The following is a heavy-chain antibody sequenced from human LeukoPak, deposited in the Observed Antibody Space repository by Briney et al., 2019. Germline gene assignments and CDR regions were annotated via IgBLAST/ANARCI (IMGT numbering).Heavy chain of an antibody. CDR1: GFTFSTYS. V-gene: IGHV3-21*06. CDR2: ISGRSSDI. CDR3: ARDAIVVVVAATGGSWFDP. D-gene: IGHD2-15*01. J-gene: IGHJ5*02. Sequence: GGSLGLSCSASGFTFSTYSMNWVRQAPGKGLEWVSSISGRSSDIRYADSVKGRFTISRDNSKNSLYLQMERLSIDDTAVYYCARDAIVVVVAATGGSWFDPWGRGTLVTVSS.